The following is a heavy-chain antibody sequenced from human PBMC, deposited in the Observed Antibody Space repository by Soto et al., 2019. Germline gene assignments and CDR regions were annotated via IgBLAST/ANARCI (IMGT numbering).Heavy chain of an antibody. V-gene: IGHV4-61*08. Sequence: SETLSLTCTVSGGSISSGGYYWSWIRQPPGKGLEWIGYIYYSGSTNYNPSLKSRVTISVDTSKNQFSLKLSSVTAADTAVYYCARGLAIFGVVTQYYFDYWGQGTLVTVSS. D-gene: IGHD3-3*01. CDR2: IYYSGST. CDR3: ARGLAIFGVVTQYYFDY. J-gene: IGHJ4*02. CDR1: GGSISSGGYY.